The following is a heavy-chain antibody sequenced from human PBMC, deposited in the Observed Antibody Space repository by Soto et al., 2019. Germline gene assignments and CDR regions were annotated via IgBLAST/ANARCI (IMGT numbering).Heavy chain of an antibody. Sequence: PGGSLRLSCAASGFTFSSYGMHWVRQAPGKGLEWVAVISYDGSNKYYADSVKGRFTISRDNSKNTLYLQMNSLRAEDTAVYYFAKTPSTFSYSSSSGYMDVWGKGTTVTVSS. J-gene: IGHJ6*03. CDR3: AKTPSTFSYSSSSGYMDV. V-gene: IGHV3-30*18. D-gene: IGHD6-6*01. CDR2: ISYDGSNK. CDR1: GFTFSSYG.